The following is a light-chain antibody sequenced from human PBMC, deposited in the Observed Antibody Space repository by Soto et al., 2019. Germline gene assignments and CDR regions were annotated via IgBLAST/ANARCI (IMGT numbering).Light chain of an antibody. CDR3: QQYGSSPT. V-gene: IGKV3-20*01. CDR1: QGIRHY. J-gene: IGKJ1*01. Sequence: TQSPSSLSASVGDRVTITCRASQGIRHYLAWYQQKPGQAPRLVIYGASNRATGIPDRFSGSGSGTDFTLTISRLEPEDFAVYYCQQYGSSPTFGQGTKVDIK. CDR2: GAS.